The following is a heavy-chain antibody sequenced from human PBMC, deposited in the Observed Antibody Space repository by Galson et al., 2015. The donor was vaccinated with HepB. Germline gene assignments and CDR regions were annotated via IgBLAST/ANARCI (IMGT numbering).Heavy chain of an antibody. Sequence: SLRLSCAASGSILSSYSMNWVRQAPGKGLEWVSSMSSSTNYIYYAGSVKGRFTVSIDNAKNSLFLQMNSLRAEDTAVYYCATNTPAAVMRASGMDVWGQGTAVTVSS. CDR2: MSSSTNYI. J-gene: IGHJ6*02. CDR3: ATNTPAAVMRASGMDV. CDR1: GSILSSYS. V-gene: IGHV3-21*01. D-gene: IGHD2-2*01.